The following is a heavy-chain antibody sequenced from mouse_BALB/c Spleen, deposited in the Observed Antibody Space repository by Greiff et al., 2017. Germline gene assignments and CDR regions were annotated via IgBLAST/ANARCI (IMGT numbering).Heavy chain of an antibody. J-gene: IGHJ3*01. Sequence: VQRVESGPGLVAPSQSLSITCTVSGFSLTSYGVHWVRQPPGKGLEWLGVIWAGGSTNYNSALMSRLSISKDNSKSQVFLKMNSLQTDDTAMYYCARDFDGYYAAWFAYWGQGTLVTVSA. V-gene: IGHV2-9*02. CDR3: ARDFDGYYAAWFAY. CDR2: IWAGGST. D-gene: IGHD2-3*01. CDR1: GFSLTSYG.